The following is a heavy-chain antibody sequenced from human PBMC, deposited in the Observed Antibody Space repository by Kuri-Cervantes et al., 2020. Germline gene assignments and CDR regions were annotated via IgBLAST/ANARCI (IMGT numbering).Heavy chain of an antibody. V-gene: IGHV1-24*01. CDR3: TRPGSSWYSWIEY. D-gene: IGHD6-13*01. Sequence: ASVKVSCKVSGYTLTELSMHWVRQAPGKGLEWMGGFDPEDGETIYAQKFQGRVTITADESTSTAYMELSSLRSEDTAVYYCTRPGSSWYSWIEYWGQGTQVTVSS. CDR1: GYTLTELS. J-gene: IGHJ4*02. CDR2: FDPEDGET.